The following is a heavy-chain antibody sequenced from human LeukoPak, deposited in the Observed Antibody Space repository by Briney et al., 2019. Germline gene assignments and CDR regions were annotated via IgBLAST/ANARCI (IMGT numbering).Heavy chain of an antibody. CDR3: ARDNDDSSVGLDY. CDR2: IWYDGSNK. Sequence: GGSLRLSCAASGFTFSSYGMHWVRQAPGKGLEWVAVIWYDGSNKYYAGSVEGRFTISRENSKNTLYLQMNSLRAEGTAVYYCARDNDDSSVGLDYWGQGTLVTVSS. J-gene: IGHJ4*02. V-gene: IGHV3-33*01. CDR1: GFTFSSYG. D-gene: IGHD3-22*01.